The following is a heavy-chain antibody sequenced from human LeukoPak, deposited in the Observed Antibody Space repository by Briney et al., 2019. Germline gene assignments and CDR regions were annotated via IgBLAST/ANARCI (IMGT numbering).Heavy chain of an antibody. CDR2: IYPGDSDT. J-gene: IGHJ5*02. Sequence: GESLKISCKGSGYSFTSYWIGWVRQMPGKGLEWMGIIYPGDSDTRYSPSFQGQVTISADKSISTAYLQWSSLKASDTAMYYCARAPSGEVVAANWFDPWGQGTLVTVSS. CDR3: ARAPSGEVVAANWFDP. D-gene: IGHD2-15*01. V-gene: IGHV5-51*01. CDR1: GYSFTSYW.